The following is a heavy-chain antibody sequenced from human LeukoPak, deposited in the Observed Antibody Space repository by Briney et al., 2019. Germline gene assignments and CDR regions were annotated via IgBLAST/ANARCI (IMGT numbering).Heavy chain of an antibody. D-gene: IGHD5-18*01. CDR1: GFTFSSYS. V-gene: IGHV3-33*06. J-gene: IGHJ4*02. CDR2: IWYDGSNK. Sequence: GGSLRLSCAASGFTFSSYSMHWVRQAPGKGLEWVAVIWYDGSNKYYADSVKGRFTISRDNSKNTLYLQMNSLRAEDTAVYYCAKDRPFGSYGSNGYYFGYWGQGTLVTVSS. CDR3: AKDRPFGSYGSNGYYFGY.